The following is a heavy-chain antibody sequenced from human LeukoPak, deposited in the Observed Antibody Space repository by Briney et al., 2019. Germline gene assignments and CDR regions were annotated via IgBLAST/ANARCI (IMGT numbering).Heavy chain of an antibody. CDR3: ARGAARPKDNYYFDY. D-gene: IGHD6-6*01. V-gene: IGHV3-21*01. CDR2: ISSSSSYI. Sequence: GGSLRLSCAASGFTFSSYSMNWVRQAPGKGPEWVSSISSSSSYIYYADSVKGRFTISRDNAKNSLYLQMNGLRAEDTAVYYCARGAARPKDNYYFDYWGQGTLVTVSS. J-gene: IGHJ4*02. CDR1: GFTFSSYS.